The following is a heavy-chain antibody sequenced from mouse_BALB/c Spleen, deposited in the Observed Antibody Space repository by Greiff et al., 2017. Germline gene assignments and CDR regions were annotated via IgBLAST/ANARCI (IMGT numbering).Heavy chain of an antibody. CDR3: ARHYGNYDWFAY. Sequence: EVMLVESGGGLVKPGGSLKLSCAASGFTFSSYAMSWVRQTPEKRLEWVASISSGGSTDYPDSVKGRFTISRDNARNILYLQMSSLRSEDTAMYYCARHYGNYDWFAYWGQGTLVTVSA. V-gene: IGHV5-6-5*01. J-gene: IGHJ3*01. CDR2: ISSGGST. CDR1: GFTFSSYA. D-gene: IGHD2-1*01.